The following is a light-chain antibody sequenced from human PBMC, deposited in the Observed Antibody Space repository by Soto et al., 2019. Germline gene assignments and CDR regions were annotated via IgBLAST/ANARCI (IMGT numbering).Light chain of an antibody. CDR2: AAS. CDR3: QQTYTSVAT. V-gene: IGKV1-39*01. J-gene: IGKJ1*01. CDR1: QRVDSY. Sequence: DIQVTQSPSSLSASVGDSVTLSCQTSQRVDSYIHWYQHQSGKPPKILIYAASTLQDGVPSRFSGGGSGTAFSRSITGLQPGDAATYYWQQTYTSVATLGQGTKV.